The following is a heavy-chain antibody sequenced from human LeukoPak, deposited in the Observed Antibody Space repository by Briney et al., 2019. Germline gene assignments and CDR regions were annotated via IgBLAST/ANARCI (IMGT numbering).Heavy chain of an antibody. J-gene: IGHJ4*02. V-gene: IGHV3-21*01. D-gene: IGHD3-22*01. Sequence: PGGSLRLSCAASGFTFSSYSMNWVRQAPGKGLEWVSSISGSSNYIYYADSVKGRFTISRDNAKNSLYLQMNSLRAENTAVYYCARDDYYYDSSGYSAGEDYWGQGTLVTVSS. CDR2: ISGSSNYI. CDR3: ARDDYYYDSSGYSAGEDY. CDR1: GFTFSSYS.